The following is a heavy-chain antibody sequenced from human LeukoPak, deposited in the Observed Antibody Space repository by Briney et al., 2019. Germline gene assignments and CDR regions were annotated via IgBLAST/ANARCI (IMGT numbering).Heavy chain of an antibody. D-gene: IGHD3-22*01. J-gene: IGHJ4*02. V-gene: IGHV5-51*01. CDR2: IYPGDSDT. Sequence: GESLKISCKGSGYSFTSYWFGWVRQMPRKGLEWMGIIYPGDSDTRYSPSFQGQVTISADKSISTAYLQWSSLKAPDTAMYYCARSYYDSSGYPDYWGQGTLVTVSS. CDR1: GYSFTSYW. CDR3: ARSYYDSSGYPDY.